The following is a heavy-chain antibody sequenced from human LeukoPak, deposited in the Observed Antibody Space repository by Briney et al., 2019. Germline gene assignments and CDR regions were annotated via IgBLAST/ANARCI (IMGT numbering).Heavy chain of an antibody. J-gene: IGHJ6*02. D-gene: IGHD3-16*01. CDR2: IYYSGNT. CDR3: ARHVATNYYYNYYGLDV. CDR1: GGSFSGYY. V-gene: IGHV4-34*01. Sequence: PSETLSLTCAVYGGSFSGYYWGWVRQSPGKGLEWIGAIYYSGNTYYSPSLKSRVTISADTSKNQFSLNLSAVTAADAATYYCARHVATNYYYNYYGLDVWGQGTTVTVSS.